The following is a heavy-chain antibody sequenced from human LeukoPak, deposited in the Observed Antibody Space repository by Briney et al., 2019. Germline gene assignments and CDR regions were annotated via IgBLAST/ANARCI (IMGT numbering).Heavy chain of an antibody. D-gene: IGHD1-1*01. CDR1: GYTFTGYY. V-gene: IGHV1-46*01. CDR3: AKSTGTTIDAFDI. Sequence: ASVKVSCKASGYTFTGYYMHWVRQAPGQGLEWMGIINPSGGSTSYAQKFQGRVTMTRDTSTSTVYMELNSLRAEDTAVYYCAKSTGTTIDAFDIWGQGTMVTVSS. J-gene: IGHJ3*02. CDR2: INPSGGST.